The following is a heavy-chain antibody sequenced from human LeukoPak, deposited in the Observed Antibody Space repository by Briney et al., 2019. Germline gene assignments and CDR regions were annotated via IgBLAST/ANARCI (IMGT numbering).Heavy chain of an antibody. Sequence: PGRSLRLSCAASGFTFNNYPMTWVRQAPGKGLEWVSSISPSGGSTYYADSVRGRFTISRDNSKNTLYLQMNSLRAEDTAVYYCAKDKRSSGWGLPEYFDLWGRGTLVTVSS. J-gene: IGHJ2*01. D-gene: IGHD6-19*01. CDR3: AKDKRSSGWGLPEYFDL. V-gene: IGHV3-23*01. CDR2: ISPSGGST. CDR1: GFTFNNYP.